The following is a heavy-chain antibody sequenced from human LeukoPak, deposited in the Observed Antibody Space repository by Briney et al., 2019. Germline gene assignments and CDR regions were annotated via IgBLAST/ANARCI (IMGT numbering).Heavy chain of an antibody. J-gene: IGHJ4*02. V-gene: IGHV3-23*01. D-gene: IGHD3-22*01. CDR3: AKDHSSGYYAMYYFDY. Sequence: GGSLRLSCAASGFTFSSYAMSWVRQAPGKGLEWVSAISGSGGSTYYADSVKGRFTISRDNSKNTLYLQMNSLRAEDTAVYYCAKDHSSGYYAMYYFDYWGQGTLVTVSS. CDR2: ISGSGGST. CDR1: GFTFSSYA.